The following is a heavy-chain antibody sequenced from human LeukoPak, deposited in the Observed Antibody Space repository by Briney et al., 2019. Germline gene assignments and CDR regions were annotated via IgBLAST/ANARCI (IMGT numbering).Heavy chain of an antibody. Sequence: SETLSLTCTVSGGSISSSSYYWGWIRQPPGKGLEWIGNIYYSGSTYYNPSLESRVTMSLDTSKNQFSLKLSSVTAADTAVYYCARDEVGATGTGNDYWGQGTLVTVSS. CDR3: ARDEVGATGTGNDY. D-gene: IGHD1-26*01. CDR2: IYYSGST. CDR1: GGSISSSSYY. V-gene: IGHV4-39*07. J-gene: IGHJ4*02.